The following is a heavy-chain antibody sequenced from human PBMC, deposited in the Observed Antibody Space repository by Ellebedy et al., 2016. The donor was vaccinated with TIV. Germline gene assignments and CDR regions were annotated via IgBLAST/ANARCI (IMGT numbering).Heavy chain of an antibody. CDR1: GFTFGSYA. CDR2: IIGSGSAT. J-gene: IGHJ4*02. CDR3: AKDRSDLSRGWYVSEY. Sequence: GESLKISCAASGFTFGSYAMTWVRQAPGKGLEWVSVIIGSGSATHYADSVKGRFTISRDNSKNTLYLQMNRLGAEDTAVYYCAKDRSDLSRGWYVSEYWGQGALVTVSS. V-gene: IGHV3-23*01. D-gene: IGHD6-19*01.